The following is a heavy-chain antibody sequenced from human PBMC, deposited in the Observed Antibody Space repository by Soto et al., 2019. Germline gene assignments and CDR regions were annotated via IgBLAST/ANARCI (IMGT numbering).Heavy chain of an antibody. J-gene: IGHJ4*02. V-gene: IGHV3-9*01. D-gene: IGHD5-12*01. Sequence: PGGSLRLSCAASGFTFDDYAMRWVRQAPGKGLEWVSGISWNSGSIGYADSVKGRFTISRDNAKNSLYLQMNSLRAEDTALYYCAKDRYAGGYGNLFDYWGQGTLVTVS. CDR3: AKDRYAGGYGNLFDY. CDR1: GFTFDDYA. CDR2: ISWNSGSI.